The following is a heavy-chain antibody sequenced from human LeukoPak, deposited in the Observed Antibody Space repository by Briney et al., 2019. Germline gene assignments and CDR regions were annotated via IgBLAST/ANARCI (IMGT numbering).Heavy chain of an antibody. D-gene: IGHD2-2*01. V-gene: IGHV3-23*01. CDR3: ARQYCSSTSCYPPIIGLVYGH. J-gene: IGHJ4*02. CDR2: ISGSGYIT. CDR1: GFTFSAYG. Sequence: NPGGSLRLSCAASGFTFSAYGMSWVRQAPGKGLEWVSAISGSGYITYYADSVKGRFTISRDNSKSTLYLQMNSLRAEDTAIYYCARQYCSSTSCYPPIIGLVYGHWGQGTLVTVSS.